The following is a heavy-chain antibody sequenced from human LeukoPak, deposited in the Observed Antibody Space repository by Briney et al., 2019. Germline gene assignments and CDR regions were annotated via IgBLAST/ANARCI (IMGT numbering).Heavy chain of an antibody. V-gene: IGHV3-23*01. CDR1: GFTFSSYA. Sequence: PGGSLRLSCAASGFTFSSYAMSWVRQAPGKGLEWVSAISGSGGSTYYADSVKGRFTISRDNSKNTLYLQMNSLRAEDTAVYYCAGRGSYSDAFDIWGQGTMVTVSS. CDR2: ISGSGGST. J-gene: IGHJ3*02. CDR3: AGRGSYSDAFDI. D-gene: IGHD3-10*01.